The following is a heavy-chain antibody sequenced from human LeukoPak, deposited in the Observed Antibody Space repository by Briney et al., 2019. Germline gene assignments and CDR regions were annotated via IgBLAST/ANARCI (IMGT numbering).Heavy chain of an antibody. V-gene: IGHV1-69*05. D-gene: IGHD5-24*01. Sequence: SVKVSCKASGGTFSSYAISWVRQAPGQGLEWMGRIIPIFGTANYAQKFQGRVTITTDESTSTAYMEVRGLRSEERAVYYCAGGIVMATTEYSYWGQGTLVTVSS. J-gene: IGHJ4*02. CDR1: GGTFSSYA. CDR3: AGGIVMATTEYSY. CDR2: IIPIFGTA.